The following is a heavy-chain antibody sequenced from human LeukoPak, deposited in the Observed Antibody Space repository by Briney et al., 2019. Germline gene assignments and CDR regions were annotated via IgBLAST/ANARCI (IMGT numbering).Heavy chain of an antibody. CDR2: IYYSGST. D-gene: IGHD7-27*01. J-gene: IGHJ4*02. CDR1: VGSISSYY. V-gene: IGHV4-59*12. Sequence: PSETLSLTCTVSVGSISSYYWSWIRQPPGKGLEWIGYIYYSGSTNYNHSLKSRVTISVDTSKNQFSLKLSSVTAADTAVYYCARDLRSGVGRGKFDYWGKGTLVTVS. CDR3: ARDLRSGVGRGKFDY.